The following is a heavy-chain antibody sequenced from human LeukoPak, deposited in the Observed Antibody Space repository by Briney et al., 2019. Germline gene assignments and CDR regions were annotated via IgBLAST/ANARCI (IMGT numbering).Heavy chain of an antibody. D-gene: IGHD2-2*01. Sequence: PSETLSLTCAVYGGSFSGYYWSWIRQPPGKGLEWIGEINLSESTNYNPSLKSRVTISVDTSKNQFSLKLSSVTAADTAVYYCAGGSVNYCSSTSCSGAFDIWGQGTMVTVSS. J-gene: IGHJ3*02. CDR3: AGGSVNYCSSTSCSGAFDI. CDR1: GGSFSGYY. V-gene: IGHV4-34*01. CDR2: INLSEST.